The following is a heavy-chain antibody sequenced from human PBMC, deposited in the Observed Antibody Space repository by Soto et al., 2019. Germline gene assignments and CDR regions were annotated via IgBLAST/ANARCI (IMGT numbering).Heavy chain of an antibody. CDR3: ARGRRPGQIVVVIAIGYFAY. V-gene: IGHV4-34*01. CDR2: INHSRST. D-gene: IGHD2-21*01. Sequence: QVQLQQWGAGLLKPSETLSLTCAVYGGSFSGYYWSWIRQPPGKGLEWNGEINHSRSTNYNPSLKGRVTISVDTSKNQFSLKLSSVTDADTAVYYCARGRRPGQIVVVIAIGYFAYWGQGTLVTVSS. CDR1: GGSFSGYY. J-gene: IGHJ4*02.